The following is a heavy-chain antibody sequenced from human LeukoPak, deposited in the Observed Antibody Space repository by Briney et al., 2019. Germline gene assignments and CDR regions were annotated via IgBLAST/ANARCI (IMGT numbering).Heavy chain of an antibody. J-gene: IGHJ4*02. CDR3: AKRPSVGYYYDSSGYYSSGDY. D-gene: IGHD3-22*01. V-gene: IGHV3-23*01. Sequence: PGGSLGLSCAASGFTFSSCAMSWVRQAPGKGLEWVSAISGSGGSTYYADSVKGRFTISRDNSKNTLYLQMNSLRAEDTAVYYCAKRPSVGYYYDSSGYYSSGDYWGQGTLVTVSS. CDR1: GFTFSSCA. CDR2: ISGSGGST.